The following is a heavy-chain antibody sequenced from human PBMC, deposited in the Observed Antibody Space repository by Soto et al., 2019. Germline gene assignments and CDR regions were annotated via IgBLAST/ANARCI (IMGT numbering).Heavy chain of an antibody. J-gene: IGHJ5*02. D-gene: IGHD3-22*01. CDR1: GGSISSSSYY. V-gene: IGHV4-39*07. Sequence: PSETLSLTCTVSGGSISSSSYYWGWIRQPPGKGLEWIGSIYYSGSTYYNPSLKSRVTISVDTSKNQFSLKLSSVTAADTAVYYCARSYFDTGGYSNWFDPWGQGTLVTVSS. CDR2: IYYSGST. CDR3: ARSYFDTGGYSNWFDP.